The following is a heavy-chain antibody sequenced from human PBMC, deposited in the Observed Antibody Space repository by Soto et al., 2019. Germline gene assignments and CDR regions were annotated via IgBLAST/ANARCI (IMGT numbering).Heavy chain of an antibody. V-gene: IGHV3-7*01. CDR1: WVTLCSYW. CDR3: ASARHIGP. Sequence: RPSRATSWVTLCSYWMNWVRQAPGKGLEWVANIKQDGSEKNYVDSVKGRFTISRDNAKNSLYLQMNSLRADDTAVYYCASARHIGPWGQGTLVTVSS. CDR2: IKQDGSEK. D-gene: IGHD2-21*01. J-gene: IGHJ5*02.